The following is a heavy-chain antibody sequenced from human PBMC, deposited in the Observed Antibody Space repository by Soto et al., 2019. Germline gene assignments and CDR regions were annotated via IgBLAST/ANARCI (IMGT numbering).Heavy chain of an antibody. D-gene: IGHD2-2*01. Sequence: GASVKVSCKTSGGPFNSYLIDGVRQAPGPGLEWMGGIIPAFGTAKYAQKFQGRVTITADKSTTTAYMELRTLTSEDTAAYYCARGLDQPPVGLYFDTWGQGTLVTVSS. J-gene: IGHJ4*02. CDR1: GGPFNSYL. CDR2: IIPAFGTA. V-gene: IGHV1-69*06. CDR3: ARGLDQPPVGLYFDT.